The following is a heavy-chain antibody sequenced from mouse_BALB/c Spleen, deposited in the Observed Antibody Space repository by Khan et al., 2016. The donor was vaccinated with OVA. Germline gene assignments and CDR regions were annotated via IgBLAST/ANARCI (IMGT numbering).Heavy chain of an antibody. CDR3: ATYGNFYAMDY. V-gene: IGHV5-17*02. CDR1: GFTFSSFG. CDR2: ISSGSSTI. Sequence: EVQLVESGGGLVQPGGSRKLSCAAVGFTFSSFGMHWVRQAPERGLEWVAYISSGSSTIYYADTMKGRFTISRDNPKNTLFLQMTSLRSEDTAIYYCATYGNFYAMDYWGQGTSVTVSS. D-gene: IGHD2-1*01. J-gene: IGHJ4*01.